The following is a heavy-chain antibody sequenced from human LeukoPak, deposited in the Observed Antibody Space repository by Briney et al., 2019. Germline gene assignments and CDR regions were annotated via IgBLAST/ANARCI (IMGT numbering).Heavy chain of an antibody. J-gene: IGHJ3*02. CDR3: ARGFGGTGAFDI. CDR2: IYYSGST. D-gene: IGHD3-10*01. V-gene: IGHV4-39*01. Sequence: SETLSLTCTVSGGSISSSSRYWGWIRQSPGKGLEWLGSIYYSGSTYYNPSLKSRVTISVDTSKNQFSLKLSSVTAADTAVYYCARGFGGTGAFDIWGQGTMVTVSS. CDR1: GGSISSSSRY.